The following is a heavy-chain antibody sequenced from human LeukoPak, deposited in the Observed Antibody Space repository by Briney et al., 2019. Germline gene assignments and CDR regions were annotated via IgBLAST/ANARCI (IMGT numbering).Heavy chain of an antibody. CDR2: IYRSGST. D-gene: IGHD4-17*01. CDR1: NYSISNSLY. V-gene: IGHV4-38-2*02. CDR3: ARGTYGYYMDV. J-gene: IGHJ6*03. Sequence: SETLSLTCSGSNYSISNSLYWGWLRQPPGKGLEWIESIYRSGSTFYNPSLKTRVTISLDTSKNQFSLKLSSVTAADTVVYFCARGTYGYYMDVWGKGTTVTVSS.